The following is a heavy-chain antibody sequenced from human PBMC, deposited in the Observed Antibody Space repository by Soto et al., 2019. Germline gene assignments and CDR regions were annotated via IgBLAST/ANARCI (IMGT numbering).Heavy chain of an antibody. Sequence: PGGPLRLSSAASGLTFSSYGMHWVRQAPGKGLESVAVIWYDGSNKYYADSVKGRFTISRDNSKNSLFLQMNSLRAEDTAVYYCARCLALDYYDSSGYYPYYYYAMDVWGQGTTVTVSS. CDR2: IWYDGSNK. J-gene: IGHJ6*02. CDR3: ARCLALDYYDSSGYYPYYYYAMDV. CDR1: GLTFSSYG. V-gene: IGHV3-33*01. D-gene: IGHD3-22*01.